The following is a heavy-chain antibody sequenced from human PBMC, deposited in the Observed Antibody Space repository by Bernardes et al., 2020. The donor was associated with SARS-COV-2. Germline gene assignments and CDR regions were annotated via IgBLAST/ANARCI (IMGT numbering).Heavy chain of an antibody. CDR3: ARMGYSRPMDV. D-gene: IGHD6-13*01. CDR1: GYSISSGYY. Sequence: SEPLSLTCAVSGYSISSGYYWGWIRQPPGKGLEWIGSIYHSGSTYYNPSLKSRVTISVNTSKNQFSLKLSSVTAAYTAVYYWARMGYSRPMDVWGQGTTVTVSS. V-gene: IGHV4-38-2*01. J-gene: IGHJ6*02. CDR2: IYHSGST.